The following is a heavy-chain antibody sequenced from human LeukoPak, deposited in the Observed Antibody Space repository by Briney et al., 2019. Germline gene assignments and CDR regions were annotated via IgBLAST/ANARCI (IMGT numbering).Heavy chain of an antibody. CDR3: AKGAAAGTPGYFDY. V-gene: IGHV3-9*01. CDR2: ISWNSGSI. J-gene: IGHJ4*02. D-gene: IGHD6-13*01. Sequence: GGSLRLSCAASGFTFDDYAMHWVRQAPGKDLEWVSGISWNSGSIGYADSVKGRFTISRDNAKNSLYLQMNSLRAEDTALYYCAKGAAAGTPGYFDYWGQGTLVTVSS. CDR1: GFTFDDYA.